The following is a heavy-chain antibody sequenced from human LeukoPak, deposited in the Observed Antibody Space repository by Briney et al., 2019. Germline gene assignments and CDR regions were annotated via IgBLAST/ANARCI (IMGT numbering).Heavy chain of an antibody. Sequence: GGSLRLSCAASGFTFSSYWMPWVRQAPGKGLVCVSRINTDGSSTSYADSVKGRFTISRDNSKKTLYLHMNSLRAGDTAVFFCAKDIGDYGDYPDFWGQGTLVIVSS. J-gene: IGHJ4*02. CDR3: AKDIGDYGDYPDF. CDR1: GFTFSSYW. V-gene: IGHV3-74*01. CDR2: INTDGSST. D-gene: IGHD4-17*01.